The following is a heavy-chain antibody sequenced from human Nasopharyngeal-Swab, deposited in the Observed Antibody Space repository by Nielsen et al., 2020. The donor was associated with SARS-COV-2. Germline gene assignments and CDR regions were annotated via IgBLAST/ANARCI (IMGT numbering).Heavy chain of an antibody. Sequence: GGSLRLSCVASGFSFTTYAIHWVRQAPGKGLEWVSVTLPDGKKKYYADSVRGRFTTSRDNSKNTVYLQLNSLTVEDTAVYYCSRDPSIAVAGRGLGMDVWGNGTTVTVSS. CDR2: TLPDGKKK. V-gene: IGHV3-30*04. CDR1: GFSFTTYA. D-gene: IGHD6-19*01. J-gene: IGHJ6*04. CDR3: SRDPSIAVAGRGLGMDV.